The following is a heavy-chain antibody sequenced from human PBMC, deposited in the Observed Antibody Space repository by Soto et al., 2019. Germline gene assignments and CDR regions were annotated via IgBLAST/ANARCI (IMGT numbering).Heavy chain of an antibody. J-gene: IGHJ6*03. CDR3: ARVSHGDYVEDYYMDV. CDR2: MNPNSGNT. D-gene: IGHD4-17*01. CDR1: GYTFTSYD. Sequence: ASVKVSCKASGYTFTSYDINWVRQATGQGLEWMGWMNPNSGNTGYAQKFQGRVTMTRNTSISTAYMELSSLRSEDTAVYYCARVSHGDYVEDYYMDVWGKGTTVTVS. V-gene: IGHV1-8*01.